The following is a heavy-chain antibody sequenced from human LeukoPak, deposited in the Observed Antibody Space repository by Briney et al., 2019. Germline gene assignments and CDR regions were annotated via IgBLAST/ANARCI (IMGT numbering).Heavy chain of an antibody. Sequence: GGSLRLSCAASRFTFSSYSMNWVRQASGKGLEWVSAISGSGGSTYYADSVKGRFTISRDNSKNALYLQMNSLRAEDTAVYYCAKDGAGWELTLPAEYYYYYYMDVWGKGTTVTVSS. CDR2: ISGSGGST. D-gene: IGHD1-26*01. CDR1: RFTFSSYS. J-gene: IGHJ6*03. CDR3: AKDGAGWELTLPAEYYYYYYMDV. V-gene: IGHV3-23*01.